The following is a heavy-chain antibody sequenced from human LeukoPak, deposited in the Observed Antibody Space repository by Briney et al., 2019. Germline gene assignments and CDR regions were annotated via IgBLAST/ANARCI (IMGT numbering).Heavy chain of an antibody. Sequence: GASVKVSCKASGYTFTGYYMHWVRQAPGQGLEWMGWINPNSGGTNYAQKFQGRVTMTRDTSISTAYMELSRLRSDDTAVYYCARTGPQGHDFWSGHYTYFDYWGQGTLVTVSS. J-gene: IGHJ4*02. CDR1: GYTFTGYY. CDR2: INPNSGGT. V-gene: IGHV1-2*02. CDR3: ARTGPQGHDFWSGHYTYFDY. D-gene: IGHD3-3*01.